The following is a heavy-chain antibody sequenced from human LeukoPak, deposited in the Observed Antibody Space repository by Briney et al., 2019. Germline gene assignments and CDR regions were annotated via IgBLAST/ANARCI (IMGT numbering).Heavy chain of an antibody. Sequence: SETLSLTCAAYGGSFSGHYWTWIRQSPGKALEWVGEINHRGSAHYAPSLRSRVTISVDTAKNQFSLRLNSVTAADTAVYYCARRVVAGSLGGYYYYMDAWGKGTTVTVSS. V-gene: IGHV4-34*01. CDR1: GGSFSGHY. J-gene: IGHJ6*03. CDR3: ARRVVAGSLGGYYYYMDA. D-gene: IGHD6-19*01. CDR2: INHRGSA.